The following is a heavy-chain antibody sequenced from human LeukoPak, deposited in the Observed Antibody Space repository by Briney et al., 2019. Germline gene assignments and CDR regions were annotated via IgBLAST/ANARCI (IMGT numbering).Heavy chain of an antibody. CDR2: INPSGGST. J-gene: IGHJ4*02. CDR1: GYTFTSYY. Sequence: ASVKVSCKASGYTFTSYYMHWVRQAPGQGLEWMGIINPSGGSTSYAQKFQGRVTMTRDMSTSTVYMELSSLRSEDTAVYYCARVDYYDSSGPSPRYYFDYWGQGTLVTVSS. D-gene: IGHD3-22*01. CDR3: ARVDYYDSSGPSPRYYFDY. V-gene: IGHV1-46*01.